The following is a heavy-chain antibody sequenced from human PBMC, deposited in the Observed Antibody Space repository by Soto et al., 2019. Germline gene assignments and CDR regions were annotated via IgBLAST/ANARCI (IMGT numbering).Heavy chain of an antibody. CDR2: ISSSGLTI. Sequence: QVQLVESGGGLVKPGGSLRLSCAASGFTFSDYYMSWIRQAPGKGLEWLSYISSSGLTIHYADSVKGRFTISRDNAKNSMYLQMNSVRAEDTAVYYCASWRSWRVDYWRQGTLVTVSS. V-gene: IGHV3-11*01. D-gene: IGHD1-26*01. J-gene: IGHJ4*02. CDR3: ASWRSWRVDY. CDR1: GFTFSDYY.